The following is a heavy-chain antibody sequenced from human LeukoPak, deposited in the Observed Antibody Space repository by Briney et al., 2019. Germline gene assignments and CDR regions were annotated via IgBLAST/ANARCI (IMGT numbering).Heavy chain of an antibody. CDR1: GGSISSGGYY. J-gene: IGHJ4*02. V-gene: IGHV4-31*03. CDR2: IYNSGST. Sequence: SETLSLTCTVSGGSISSGGYYWSWIRQHPGKGLEWIGHIYNSGSTYYNPSLKSRVTMSVDTSKNQFSLQLSSVTAADTAVYYCARGRTNQDYWGQGTLVTVSS. CDR3: ARGRTNQDY.